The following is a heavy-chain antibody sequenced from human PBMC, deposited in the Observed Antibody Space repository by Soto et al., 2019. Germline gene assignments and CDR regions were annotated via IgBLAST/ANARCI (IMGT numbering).Heavy chain of an antibody. Sequence: ETLSLTCAVYGGSFSGYYWSWIRQPPGKGLEWIGEINHSGSTNYNPSLKSRVTISVDTSKNQFSLKLSSVTAADTAVYYCARGSAAAGRGPLPTLFDYWGQGTLVTVSS. D-gene: IGHD6-13*01. CDR1: GGSFSGYY. J-gene: IGHJ4*02. CDR3: ARGSAAAGRGPLPTLFDY. CDR2: INHSGST. V-gene: IGHV4-34*01.